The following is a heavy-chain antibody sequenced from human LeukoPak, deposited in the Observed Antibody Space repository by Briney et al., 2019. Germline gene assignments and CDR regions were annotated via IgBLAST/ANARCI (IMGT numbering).Heavy chain of an antibody. CDR3: ARFSSSWSDFDY. D-gene: IGHD6-13*01. J-gene: IGHJ4*02. Sequence: ASVKVSCKASGYTFTSYGISWVRQAPGQGLEWTGWISAYNGNTNYAQKLQGRVTMTTDTSTSTAYMELRSLRSDDTAVYYCARFSSSWSDFDYWGQGTLVTVSS. CDR1: GYTFTSYG. CDR2: ISAYNGNT. V-gene: IGHV1-18*01.